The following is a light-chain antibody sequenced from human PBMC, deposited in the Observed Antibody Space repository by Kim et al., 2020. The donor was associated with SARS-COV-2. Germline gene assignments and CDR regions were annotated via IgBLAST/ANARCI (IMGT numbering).Light chain of an antibody. CDR3: FSYTSSYTYV. Sequence: GHTITISGTGGSVDVSGCDFVSCYQQHPGEAPELVIYDVSNRPPGVSTRFAGSKSGNRASLTISGRQAEDEADYYCFSYTSSYTYVFGTGTKVTVL. J-gene: IGLJ1*01. CDR2: DVS. V-gene: IGLV2-14*03. CDR1: SVDVSGCDF.